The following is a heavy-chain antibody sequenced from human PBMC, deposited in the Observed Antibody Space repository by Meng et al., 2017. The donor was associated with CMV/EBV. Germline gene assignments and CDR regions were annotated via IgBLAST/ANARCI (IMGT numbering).Heavy chain of an antibody. Sequence: GESLKISCAASGFTFSSYAMHWVRQAPGKGLEYVSAISSNGGSTYYADSVKGRFTISRDNSKNTLYLQMGSLSAEDMAVYYCATGQDSSSSRGEGYFDYWGQGTLVTVSS. D-gene: IGHD6-6*01. CDR1: GFTFSSYA. CDR3: ATGQDSSSSRGEGYFDY. J-gene: IGHJ4*02. V-gene: IGHV3-64*02. CDR2: ISSNGGST.